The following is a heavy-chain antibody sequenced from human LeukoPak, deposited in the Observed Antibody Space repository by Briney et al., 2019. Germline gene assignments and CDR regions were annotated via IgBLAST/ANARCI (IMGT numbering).Heavy chain of an antibody. D-gene: IGHD3-3*02. CDR1: GFSFSTYT. CDR2: ISGSGSYI. J-gene: IGHJ4*02. V-gene: IGHV3-21*01. CDR3: ASHFWNYYRIDY. Sequence: GESLRLSCAASGFSFSTYTMNWARQAPGKGLEWVSSISGSGSYIYYSDSVKGRFTISRDNAMNSLSLKMNSLRAEDTAIYYCASHFWNYYRIDYWGQGILVTVSS.